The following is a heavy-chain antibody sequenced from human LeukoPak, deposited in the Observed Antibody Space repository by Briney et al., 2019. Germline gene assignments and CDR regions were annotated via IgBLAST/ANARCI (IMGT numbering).Heavy chain of an antibody. CDR1: GDSRSSGGYS. J-gene: IGHJ4*02. V-gene: IGHV4-30-2*01. Sequence: SQTLSLTCAVSGDSRSSGGYSWGWIRQPPGKGLECIGYIYASGSTYYNPSLKSRVTMSVDGSKNQFSLKLTSVTAADTAVYYCVRGNDILTRSGRIFDYWGQGTLVTVSS. CDR3: VRGNDILTRSGRIFDY. D-gene: IGHD3-9*01. CDR2: IYASGST.